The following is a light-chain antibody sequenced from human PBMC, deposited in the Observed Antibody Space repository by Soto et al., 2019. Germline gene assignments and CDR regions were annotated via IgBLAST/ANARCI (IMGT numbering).Light chain of an antibody. CDR1: QSVSNN. V-gene: IGKV3-15*01. Sequence: EIVMTQSPATLSVSPGERATLSCRASQSVSNNLAWYQKKPGQAPRLLIYGASTRATGIPARFSGSGSGTEFTLTISSLQSEDFAFYYCPQYNNWWTFGRGTRVDIK. CDR2: GAS. CDR3: PQYNNWWT. J-gene: IGKJ1*01.